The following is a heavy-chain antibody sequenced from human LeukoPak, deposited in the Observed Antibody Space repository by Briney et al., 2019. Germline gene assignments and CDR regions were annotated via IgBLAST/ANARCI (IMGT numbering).Heavy chain of an antibody. V-gene: IGHV4-39*07. CDR1: GGSISSSSYY. D-gene: IGHD3-10*01. CDR3: ARGGWFGELPPEPIDY. Sequence: SETLSLTCTVSGGSISSSSYYWGWIRQPPGKGLEWIGSIYYSGSTYYNPSLKSRVTISVDTSKNQFSLKLSSETAADTAVYYCARGGWFGELPPEPIDYWGQGTLVTVSS. J-gene: IGHJ4*02. CDR2: IYYSGST.